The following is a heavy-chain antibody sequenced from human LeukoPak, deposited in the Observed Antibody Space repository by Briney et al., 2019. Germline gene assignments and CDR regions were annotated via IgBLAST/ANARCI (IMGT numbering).Heavy chain of an antibody. CDR2: IWCDGSKQ. CDR3: ARDWADSGSDY. CDR1: GFTFSSFG. J-gene: IGHJ4*02. D-gene: IGHD5-12*01. Sequence: GGSLRLSCAASGFTFSSFGIHWVRQAPGKGLEWVALIWCDGSKQYYADSVKGRFTISRDNSKSTVYLQMNSLRAEDTAVYFCARDWADSGSDYWGQGTLVIVSS. V-gene: IGHV3-33*01.